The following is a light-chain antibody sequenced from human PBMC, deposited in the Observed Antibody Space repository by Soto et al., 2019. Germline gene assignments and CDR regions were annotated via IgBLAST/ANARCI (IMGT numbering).Light chain of an antibody. CDR1: QSVSHN. V-gene: IGKV3D-15*01. Sequence: EIVMTQSPATLSVSPGERATLSCRASQSVSHNLAWYQQKPGQAPSLLIYGASTRATGIPARFSGSGSGTAFTLTISSLQSADFAVYYCQQYNNWHPITFGQGTRLEIK. CDR3: QQYNNWHPIT. J-gene: IGKJ5*01. CDR2: GAS.